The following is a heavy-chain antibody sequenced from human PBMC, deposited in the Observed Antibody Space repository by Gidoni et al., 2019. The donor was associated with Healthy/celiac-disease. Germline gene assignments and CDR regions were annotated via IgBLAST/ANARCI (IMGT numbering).Heavy chain of an antibody. J-gene: IGHJ4*02. D-gene: IGHD6-13*01. CDR1: GSSFSSYA. CDR2: ISYDGSNK. Sequence: QVQLVETGGGVVTPGRSLRLPWAASGSSFSSYAMYWVRQVQGKGLAWVAGISYDGSNKYYADSVKGRFAISRDNSKNTLDRQMYSLRAEDTAVYYCARDEGVWLFYFDYWGQGTLVTVSS. CDR3: ARDEGVWLFYFDY. V-gene: IGHV3-30*09.